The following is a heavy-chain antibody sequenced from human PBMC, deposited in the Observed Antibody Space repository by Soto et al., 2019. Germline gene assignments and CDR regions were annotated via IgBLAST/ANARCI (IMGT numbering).Heavy chain of an antibody. J-gene: IGHJ6*02. CDR1: GGTFSSYA. V-gene: IGHV1-69*01. CDR2: IIPISETT. Sequence: QVQLVQSGAEVKKPGSSVKVSCKASGGTFSSYAISWVRQAPGQGLEWMGGIIPISETTNYAQKFHGRVTRTADESKSTAYMERSSLGSEDTAVYYCARSQGSSTSLDIYYYYYYGMDVWGQGTTVTVSS. CDR3: ARSQGSSTSLDIYYYYYYGMDV. D-gene: IGHD2-2*01.